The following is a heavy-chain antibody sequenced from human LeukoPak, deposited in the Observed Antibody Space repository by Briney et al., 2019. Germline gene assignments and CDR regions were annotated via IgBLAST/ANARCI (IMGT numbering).Heavy chain of an antibody. Sequence: ASVKVSCKASGYTFTGYYMHWVRQAPGQGLEWMGWINPNSGGTNYAQKFQGRVTMTRDTSISTAYMELSRLRSDDTAVYYCARTAPSGYSSGWFTSYYYYGMDVWGPRDHGHRLL. J-gene: IGHJ6*01. D-gene: IGHD6-19*01. CDR3: ARTAPSGYSSGWFTSYYYYGMDV. CDR1: GYTFTGYY. CDR2: INPNSGGT. V-gene: IGHV1-2*02.